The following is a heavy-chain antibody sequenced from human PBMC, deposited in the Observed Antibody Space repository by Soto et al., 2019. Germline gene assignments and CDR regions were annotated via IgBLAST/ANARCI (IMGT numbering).Heavy chain of an antibody. D-gene: IGHD4-17*01. V-gene: IGHV3-11*01. Sequence: QVQLVESGGGLVKPGGSLRLSCAASGFTFSDYYMSWIRQAPGTGLEWVSYISSSGSTIYYADSVKGRFTISRDNAKNALYLQMNSLRAEDTAVYYCARIGNDYGDYGHYYYYYMDVWGKGTTVIVSS. CDR3: ARIGNDYGDYGHYYYYYMDV. CDR1: GFTFSDYY. CDR2: ISSSGSTI. J-gene: IGHJ6*03.